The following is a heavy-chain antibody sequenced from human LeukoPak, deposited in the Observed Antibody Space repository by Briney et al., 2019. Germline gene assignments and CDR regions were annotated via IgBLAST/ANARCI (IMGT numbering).Heavy chain of an antibody. Sequence: GGSLRLSWAASGFTFRSYAVSWVRQAPGKGLEWVSVISGGGGNTYYADSVKGRFTISRDNSKNTLYLQMNSLRAEDTAVYYCAKRGLVSGWPFDYWGQGTLVTVS. CDR3: AKRGLVSGWPFDY. V-gene: IGHV3-23*01. D-gene: IGHD6-19*01. J-gene: IGHJ4*02. CDR2: ISGGGGNT. CDR1: GFTFRSYA.